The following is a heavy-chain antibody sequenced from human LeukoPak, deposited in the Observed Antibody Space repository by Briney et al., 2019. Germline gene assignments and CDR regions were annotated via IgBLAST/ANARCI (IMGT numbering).Heavy chain of an antibody. J-gene: IGHJ4*02. CDR1: SGSISYFY. Sequence: SETLSLTCTVSSGSISYFYWNWILQPPGKGLEWIGYIHYTGSTNYNPSLKSRVTISVDTSNNQFSLKLSSVTAADTAVYYCATYTNRLHYWGQGTLVTVSS. CDR3: ATYTNRLHY. V-gene: IGHV4-59*01. D-gene: IGHD2-8*01. CDR2: IHYTGST.